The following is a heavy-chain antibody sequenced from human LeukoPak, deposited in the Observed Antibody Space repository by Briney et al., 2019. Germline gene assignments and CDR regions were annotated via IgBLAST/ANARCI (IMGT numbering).Heavy chain of an antibody. V-gene: IGHV3-33*01. CDR1: GFTFSSYG. J-gene: IGHJ4*02. D-gene: IGHD5-24*01. CDR3: AREIDDGYKAFDY. Sequence: GGSLRLSCAASGFTFSSYGMHWVRQAPGKGLEWVAVIWYDGSNKYYADSVKGRFTISRDSSKNTLYLQMNSLRAEDTAVYYCAREIDDGYKAFDYWGQGTLVTVSS. CDR2: IWYDGSNK.